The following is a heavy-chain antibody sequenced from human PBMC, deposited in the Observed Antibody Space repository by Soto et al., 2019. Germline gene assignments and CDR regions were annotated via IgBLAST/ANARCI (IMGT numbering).Heavy chain of an antibody. CDR1: GSPVTTYY. D-gene: IGHD3-10*01. V-gene: IGHV4-34*01. J-gene: IGHJ6*02. CDR2: INNRGNT. Sequence: SETLSLTCAVDGSPVTTYYWTWIRQPPGKCLEWVGEINNRGNTNYNPSLKSRLTVSLDTSKTQFSLKLTSVTAADTAVYYCLMVTYSGMDVWGQGXTVTVYS. CDR3: LMVTYSGMDV.